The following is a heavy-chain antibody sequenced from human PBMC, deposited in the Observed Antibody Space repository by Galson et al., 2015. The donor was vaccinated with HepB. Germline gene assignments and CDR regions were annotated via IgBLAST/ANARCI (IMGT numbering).Heavy chain of an antibody. J-gene: IGHJ4*02. CDR3: AKKAAGSYYMLPDY. CDR2: TSSDGSTI. CDR1: GFPFNIYG. V-gene: IGHV3-30*18. D-gene: IGHD3-10*01. Sequence: SLRLSCAASGFPFNIYGMHWVRQAPGKGLEWVAVTSSDGSTIHYADSVKGRFTISRDNSKNTLYLQMNSLRPEDTAVYYCAKKAAGSYYMLPDYWGRGTLVTVSS.